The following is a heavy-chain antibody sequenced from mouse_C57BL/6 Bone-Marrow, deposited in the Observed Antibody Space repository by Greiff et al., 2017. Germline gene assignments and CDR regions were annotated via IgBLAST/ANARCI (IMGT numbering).Heavy chain of an antibody. CDR3: ARWRADSYGLDY. CDR2: IHPNSGST. Sequence: QVQLQQPGAELVKPGASVKLSCKASGYTFTGYWMHWVKQRPGQGLEWIGMIHPNSGSTNYNEKFKSKATLTVDKSSSTAYLQLSSLTSEDSAVYYCARWRADSYGLDYWGQGTTLTVSS. J-gene: IGHJ2*01. V-gene: IGHV1-64*01. D-gene: IGHD1-1*01. CDR1: GYTFTGYW.